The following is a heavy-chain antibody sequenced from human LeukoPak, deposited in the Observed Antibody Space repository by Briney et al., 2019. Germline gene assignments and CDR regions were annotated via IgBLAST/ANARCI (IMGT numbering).Heavy chain of an antibody. CDR2: INPDSGGT. CDR3: ATSSGYYLNDAFDI. CDR1: GYTFTGYY. Sequence: ASVKVSCKASGYTFTGYYMHWVRQAPGQGLEWMGWINPDSGGTNYAQKFQGRVTMTRDTSISTAYMELSRLRSDDTAVYYCATSSGYYLNDAFDIWGQGTMVTVSS. J-gene: IGHJ3*02. V-gene: IGHV1-2*02. D-gene: IGHD3-22*01.